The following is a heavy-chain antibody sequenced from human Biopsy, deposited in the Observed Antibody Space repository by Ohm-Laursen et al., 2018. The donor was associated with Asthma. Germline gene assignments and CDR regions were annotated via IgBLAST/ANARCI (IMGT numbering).Heavy chain of an antibody. J-gene: IGHJ6*02. D-gene: IGHD4-17*01. CDR2: VFWSGTT. V-gene: IGHV4-30-4*02. CDR3: ARVASYGDVYFGIDV. CDR1: GAYIGSRDHH. Sequence: SDTLSLTCTVGGAYIGSRDHHWSWIRQSPGTGLEWIGVVFWSGTTHYNRSLERRLSISIDTTRNEFSMTLRSVTAADTAVYFCARVASYGDVYFGIDVWGPGTTVSVS.